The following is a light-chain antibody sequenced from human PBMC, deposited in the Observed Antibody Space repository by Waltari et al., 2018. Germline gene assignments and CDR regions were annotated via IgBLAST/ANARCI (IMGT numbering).Light chain of an antibody. Sequence: QSALTQPASVSGSPGQSITISCTGTSSDVGGYTYVSVYQQHPGKAPKLMIYDVSNRPSGVSNRFSGSKSGNTASLTISGLQAEDEADYYCSSYTSSSTWVFGGGAKLTVL. CDR2: DVS. CDR1: SSDVGGYTY. V-gene: IGLV2-14*01. CDR3: SSYTSSSTWV. J-gene: IGLJ3*02.